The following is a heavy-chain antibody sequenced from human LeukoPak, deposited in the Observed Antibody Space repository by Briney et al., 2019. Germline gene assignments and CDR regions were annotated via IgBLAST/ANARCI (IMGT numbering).Heavy chain of an antibody. J-gene: IGHJ4*02. CDR1: GFTFSSYS. CDR2: ISSSSSTI. V-gene: IGHV3-48*01. CDR3: ARTKTSGLAAAADY. D-gene: IGHD6-13*01. Sequence: GGSLRLSCAASGFTFSSYSMNWVRQAPGKGLEWVSYISSSSSTIYYADSVKGRFTISRDNAKNSLYLQMNSLRSDDTAVYYCARTKTSGLAAAADYWGQGTLVTVSS.